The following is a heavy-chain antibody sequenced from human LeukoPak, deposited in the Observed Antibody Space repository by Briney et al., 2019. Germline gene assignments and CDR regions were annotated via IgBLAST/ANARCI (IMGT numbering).Heavy chain of an antibody. V-gene: IGHV3-48*03. Sequence: GESLILSCAAYGFNFSSYQMNWVRQARGKGLEWVSYISSSRSTIYYADSVKGGFTISRDNAKNSLYLQMNSLRAEDTADYYCARPGDGMDVWGKGTTVTVSS. CDR2: ISSSRSTI. CDR1: GFNFSSYQ. CDR3: ARPGDGMDV. J-gene: IGHJ6*04.